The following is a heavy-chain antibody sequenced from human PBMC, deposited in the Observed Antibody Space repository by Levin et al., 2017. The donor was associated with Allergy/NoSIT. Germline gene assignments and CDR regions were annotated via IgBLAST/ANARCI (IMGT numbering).Heavy chain of an antibody. V-gene: IGHV3-33*01. CDR3: ARAKGMAVAGIDH. J-gene: IGHJ4*02. D-gene: IGHD6-19*01. CDR2: IWYDGSNK. CDR1: GFTFSSYG. Sequence: GESLKISCAASGFTFSSYGMHWVRQAPGKGLEWVAVIWYDGSNKYYADSVKGRFTISRDNSKNTLYLQMNSLRAEDTAVYYCARAKGMAVAGIDHWGQGTLVTVSS.